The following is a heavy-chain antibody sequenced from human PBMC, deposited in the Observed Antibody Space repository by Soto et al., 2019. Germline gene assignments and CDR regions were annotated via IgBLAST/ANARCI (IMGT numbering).Heavy chain of an antibody. Sequence: PGESLKISCKGSGYSFTSYWIGWVRQMPGKGLEWMGIVYPGDFDTRYTPSFQGEVTISVDKSISTAYLQWSSLKTSDTAMYYCARGYCGSSSCEYSNPFDPWGQGTLVTVSS. CDR1: GYSFTSYW. CDR3: ARGYCGSSSCEYSNPFDP. D-gene: IGHD2-21*01. J-gene: IGHJ5*02. CDR2: VYPGDFDT. V-gene: IGHV5-51*01.